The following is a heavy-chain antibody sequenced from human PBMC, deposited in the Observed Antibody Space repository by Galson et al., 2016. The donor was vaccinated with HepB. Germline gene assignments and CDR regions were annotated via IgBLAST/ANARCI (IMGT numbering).Heavy chain of an antibody. CDR2: IWYDGSNK. J-gene: IGHJ4*02. V-gene: IGHV3-33*01. CDR1: RFTFSSYG. CDR3: ARDYTIFGVVDS. D-gene: IGHD3-3*01. Sequence: SLRLSCAASRFTFSSYGMHWVRQVPGKGLEWVAAIWYDGSNKFYADSMKGRFTISRDNSKKPLYLQMNSLRAEDTAVYYCARDYTIFGVVDSWGQGTLATVSS.